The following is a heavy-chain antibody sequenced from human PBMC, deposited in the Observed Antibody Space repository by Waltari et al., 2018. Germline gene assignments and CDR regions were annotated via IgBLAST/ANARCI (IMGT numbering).Heavy chain of an antibody. D-gene: IGHD6-13*01. V-gene: IGHV1-2*02. J-gene: IGHJ4*02. CDR2: IIPDSGGT. Sequence: VQLGQSGAEVKKPGASVKVSCRASGYTLTDYYIQWVRQDPGHGLEWMGWIIPDSGGTNYAQKFQGRVTMTRDTSISTAYMELSRLRSDDTAVYYCVCRIAETYFDYRGQGTLVTVSS. CDR3: VCRIAETYFDY. CDR1: GYTLTDYY.